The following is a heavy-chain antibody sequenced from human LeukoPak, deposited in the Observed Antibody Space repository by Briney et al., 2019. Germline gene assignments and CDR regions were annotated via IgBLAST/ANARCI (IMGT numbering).Heavy chain of an antibody. CDR1: GFTFSSYG. J-gene: IGHJ4*02. CDR3: AREDYDYVWGSYRPLDY. Sequence: GGSLRLSCAASGFTFSSYGMHWVRQAPGKGLEWVAVIWYDGSNKYYADSVKGRFTISRDNSQNTLYLQMNSLRAEDTAVYYCAREDYDYVWGSYRPLDYWGQGTLVTVSS. D-gene: IGHD3-16*02. V-gene: IGHV3-33*01. CDR2: IWYDGSNK.